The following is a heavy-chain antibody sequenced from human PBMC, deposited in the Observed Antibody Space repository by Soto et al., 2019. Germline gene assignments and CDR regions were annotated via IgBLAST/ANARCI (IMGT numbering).Heavy chain of an antibody. V-gene: IGHV1-18*01. CDR2: VSAYNGNT. CDR1: GYTFSNDA. CDR3: ARASRYYWNYMMN. D-gene: IGHD1-7*01. J-gene: IGHJ4*02. Sequence: QVQLVQSGAEVKKPGASVKVSCKASGYTFSNDAITWVRQAPGQGLERMGWVSAYNGNTNYSQKFKGRVTMTTDTSTSTAYMEIRSLRYDDTAVYFCARASRYYWNYMMNWGQGTLVTVSS.